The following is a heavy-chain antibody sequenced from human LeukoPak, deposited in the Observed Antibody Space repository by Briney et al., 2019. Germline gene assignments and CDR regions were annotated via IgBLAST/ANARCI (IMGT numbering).Heavy chain of an antibody. J-gene: IGHJ4*02. D-gene: IGHD5-12*01. Sequence: VKPSETLSLTCTVSGGSIISDYWSWIRQPPGKGLEWIGYIYYSGSTNYNPSLKSRVTISVDTSKNQFSLRLTSVTAADTAVYYCARGLKGEIVATGCDYFDYWGLGTLVTVSS. CDR2: IYYSGST. CDR1: GGSIISDY. CDR3: ARGLKGEIVATGCDYFDY. V-gene: IGHV4-59*01.